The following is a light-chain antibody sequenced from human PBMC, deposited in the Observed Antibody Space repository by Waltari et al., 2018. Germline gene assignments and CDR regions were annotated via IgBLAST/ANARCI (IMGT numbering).Light chain of an antibody. CDR2: RNN. V-gene: IGLV10-54*04. J-gene: IGLJ3*02. CDR3: SAWDSSLTAWV. Sequence: QAGLTQPPSVSKALRQTATLTCPGNSNNVGNDRAAWLQQHQGHPPKLLSNRNNNRPSGVSERFSASRSGSTASLTITGLQPEDEADYYCSAWDSSLTAWVFGGGTKLTVL. CDR1: SNNVGNDR.